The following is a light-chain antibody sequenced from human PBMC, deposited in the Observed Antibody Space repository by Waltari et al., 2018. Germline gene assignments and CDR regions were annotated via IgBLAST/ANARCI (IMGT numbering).Light chain of an antibody. Sequence: SCRAGQSVGMALAWYQQKPGQAPRLLIYDASSRATGISDKFSGSGSGTDFSLTISRVEPEDFAVYFCQMYVRLPVTFGQGTKVEVK. CDR1: QSVGMA. J-gene: IGKJ1*01. CDR3: QMYVRLPVT. CDR2: DAS. V-gene: IGKV3-20*01.